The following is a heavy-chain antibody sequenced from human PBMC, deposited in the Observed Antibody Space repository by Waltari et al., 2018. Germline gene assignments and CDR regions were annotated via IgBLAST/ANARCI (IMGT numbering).Heavy chain of an antibody. J-gene: IGHJ4*02. Sequence: EVQLVESGGTLVKPGGSLRLPCVASGFRSSHGWMTWVRQAPGKGLEWVGRIKSKTKGGTTDFAAPVKGRFSISRDDSKNTVYLQMNGLRTEDTAMYYCSSDGGIDAAGIFEWWGQGTLVTVTS. CDR1: GFRSSHGW. V-gene: IGHV3-15*02. CDR2: IKSKTKGGTT. D-gene: IGHD6-13*01. CDR3: SSDGGIDAAGIFEW.